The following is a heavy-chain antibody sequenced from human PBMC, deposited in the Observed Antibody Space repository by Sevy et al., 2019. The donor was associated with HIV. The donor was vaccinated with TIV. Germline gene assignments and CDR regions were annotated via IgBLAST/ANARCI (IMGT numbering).Heavy chain of an antibody. Sequence: SETLSLTCSVSGDSISNYFLSWIRQPPGKGLEWIGYIYYSGSTNYNPSLKSRVTISVDTSKKQFSLKLRSVTAADTAVYYCARESIGAAGDFDYWGQGTLVTVSS. CDR2: IYYSGST. CDR1: GDSISNYF. CDR3: ARESIGAAGDFDY. J-gene: IGHJ4*02. V-gene: IGHV4-59*01. D-gene: IGHD6-13*01.